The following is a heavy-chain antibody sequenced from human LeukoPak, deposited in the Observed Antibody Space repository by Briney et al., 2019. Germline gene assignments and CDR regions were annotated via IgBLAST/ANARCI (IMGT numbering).Heavy chain of an antibody. Sequence: GASLRLSCAASGFTFSSYAMSWVRQAPGKGLEWVSAISGSGGSTYYADSVKGRFTISRDNSKNTLYLQMNSLRAEDTAVYYCAKARLRYFDWLLCSWGQGTLVTVSS. CDR1: GFTFSSYA. CDR3: AKARLRYFDWLLCS. V-gene: IGHV3-23*01. J-gene: IGHJ5*02. D-gene: IGHD3-9*01. CDR2: ISGSGGST.